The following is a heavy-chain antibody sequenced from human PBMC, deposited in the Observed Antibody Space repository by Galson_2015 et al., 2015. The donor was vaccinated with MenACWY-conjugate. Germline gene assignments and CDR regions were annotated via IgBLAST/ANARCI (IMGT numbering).Heavy chain of an antibody. Sequence: FLRLSCAASGFTFRSYWMHWVRHAPGKGLVWVSHIDSDGTSTTYADSVKGRFTISRDNAKNTLYLQMNSLRAEDTAVYYCVRGQQLGGYWGQGTLVTVSS. V-gene: IGHV3-74*01. CDR2: IDSDGTST. CDR1: GFTFRSYW. D-gene: IGHD6-6*01. J-gene: IGHJ4*02. CDR3: VRGQQLGGY.